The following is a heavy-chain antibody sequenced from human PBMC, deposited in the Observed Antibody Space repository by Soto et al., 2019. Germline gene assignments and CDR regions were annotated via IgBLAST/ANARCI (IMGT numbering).Heavy chain of an antibody. CDR1: GFTFSGSA. Sequence: EVQLVESGGGLVQPGGSLKLSCAASGFTFSGSAMHWVRQASGKGLEWVGRIRSKANSYATAYAASVKGRFTISRDDSKKTAYLQMNSLRTEDTAVYYCTSLSTMVREVTPNWFDPWGQGTLVTVSS. V-gene: IGHV3-73*02. D-gene: IGHD3-10*01. CDR3: TSLSTMVREVTPNWFDP. J-gene: IGHJ5*02. CDR2: IRSKANSYAT.